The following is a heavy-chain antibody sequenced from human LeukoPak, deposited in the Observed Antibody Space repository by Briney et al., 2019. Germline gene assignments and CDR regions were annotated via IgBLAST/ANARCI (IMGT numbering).Heavy chain of an antibody. J-gene: IGHJ4*02. CDR3: AHSPPRQLVRHSPFDY. V-gene: IGHV2-5*01. Sequence: SGPTLVNPTQTLTLTCTFSGFSLSTRGVGVVWIRQPPGKALEWLALIYWNDDKRYSPSLKTRLTITKDTSKNQVVLTMTNMDPVDTATYYCAHSPPRQLVRHSPFDYWGQGTLVTVSS. CDR2: IYWNDDK. CDR1: GFSLSTRGVG. D-gene: IGHD6-13*01.